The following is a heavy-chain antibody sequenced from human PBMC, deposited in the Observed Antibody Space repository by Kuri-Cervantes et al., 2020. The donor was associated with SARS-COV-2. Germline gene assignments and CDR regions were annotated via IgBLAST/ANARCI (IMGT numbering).Heavy chain of an antibody. J-gene: IGHJ6*03. CDR3: ARGGGGDCYIPGVLECYYMDV. D-gene: IGHD2-21*01. CDR2: IIPIFGTA. CDR1: GGTFSSYA. Sequence: SVKVSCKASGGTFSSYAISWVRQAPGQGLEWMGGIIPIFGTANYAQKFQGRVTITADESTSTAYMELSSLRSEDTAVYYCARGGGGDCYIPGVLECYYMDVWGKGTTVTVSS. V-gene: IGHV1-69*13.